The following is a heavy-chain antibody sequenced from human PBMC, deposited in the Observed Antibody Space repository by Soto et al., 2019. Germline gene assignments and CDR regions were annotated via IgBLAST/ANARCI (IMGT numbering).Heavy chain of an antibody. D-gene: IGHD4-17*01. J-gene: IGHJ4*02. V-gene: IGHV4-39*01. CDR3: VSQRTTVPTQAYFDY. CDR1: GGSVTNSSYY. Sequence: LSLTCTVSGGSVTNSSYYWGWIRQSPGKGLEWIGSVYYRGRSYSKSSVKSRVTISVDTSKNRFSLSLNSVTASDMAVYFCVSQRTTVPTQAYFDYWGPGALVTVSS. CDR2: VYYRGRS.